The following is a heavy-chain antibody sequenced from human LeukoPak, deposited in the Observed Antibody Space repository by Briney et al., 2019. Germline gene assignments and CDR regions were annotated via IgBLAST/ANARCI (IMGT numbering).Heavy chain of an antibody. J-gene: IGHJ4*02. CDR1: GFTFSSYW. CDR2: IRQDGSQK. D-gene: IGHD5-24*01. Sequence: GGSLRLSCAASGFTFSSYWMSWVRQAPGKGLEWVATIRQDGSQKYYVDSVKGRFTISRDNAKNSLYLQMNSLGAEDTAVYYCAKWLRVATTYFDYWGQGALVTVSS. V-gene: IGHV3-7*03. CDR3: AKWLRVATTYFDY.